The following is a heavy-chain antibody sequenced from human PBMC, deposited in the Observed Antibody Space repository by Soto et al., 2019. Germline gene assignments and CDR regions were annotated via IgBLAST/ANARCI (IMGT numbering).Heavy chain of an antibody. CDR1: GGSISSSSYY. Sequence: PSETLSLTCTVSGGSISSSSYYWGWIRQPPGKGLEWIGSIYYSGSTYYNPSLKSRVTISVDTSKNQFSLKLSSVTAADTAVYYCARINTQGVVRGFDPWGQGTLVTVYS. D-gene: IGHD3-3*01. J-gene: IGHJ5*02. V-gene: IGHV4-39*01. CDR3: ARINTQGVVRGFDP. CDR2: IYYSGST.